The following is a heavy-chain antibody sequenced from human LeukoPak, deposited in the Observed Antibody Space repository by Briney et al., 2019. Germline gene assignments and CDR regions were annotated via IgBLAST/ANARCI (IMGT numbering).Heavy chain of an antibody. CDR1: GFTFSNYG. J-gene: IGHJ4*02. CDR2: ISYDGSNK. CDR3: AKDHTEYYFDY. Sequence: GGSLRLSCAASGFTFSNYGMHWVRQAPGKGLEWVAVISYDGSNKYYADSVKGRFTISRDNSKNTLYLQMNSLRAEDRAVYYCAKDHTEYYFDYWGQGTLVTVSS. D-gene: IGHD2-8*02. V-gene: IGHV3-30*18.